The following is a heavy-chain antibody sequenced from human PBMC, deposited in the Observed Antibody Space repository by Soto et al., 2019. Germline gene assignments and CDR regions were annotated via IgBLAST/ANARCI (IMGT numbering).Heavy chain of an antibody. J-gene: IGHJ4*02. CDR2: IYYSGRT. CDR3: ASLLSGGAGGY. V-gene: IGHV4-39*01. D-gene: IGHD2-21*01. Sequence: SETLSLTCTVSGGSISSSSYYWGWIRQPPGKGLEWIGSIYYSGRTYYNPSLKIRVTISVDTSKNQLSLKLSSVTAADTAVYYCASLLSGGAGGYWGQGTLVTVSS. CDR1: GGSISSSSYY.